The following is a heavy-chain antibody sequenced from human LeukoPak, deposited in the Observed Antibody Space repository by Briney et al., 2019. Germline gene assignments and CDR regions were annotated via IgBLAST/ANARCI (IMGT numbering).Heavy chain of an antibody. V-gene: IGHV3-9*01. Sequence: GGSLRLSCAASGFTFDDYAMHWVRQAPGKGLEWVSGISWNSGSKGYADSVKGRFTISRDNAKNSLYLQMNSLRAEDTAVYYCARDRDRGMYYDILTGYFWPEFASNWFDPWGQGTLVTVSS. J-gene: IGHJ5*02. CDR1: GFTFDDYA. D-gene: IGHD3-9*01. CDR3: ARDRDRGMYYDILTGYFWPEFASNWFDP. CDR2: ISWNSGSK.